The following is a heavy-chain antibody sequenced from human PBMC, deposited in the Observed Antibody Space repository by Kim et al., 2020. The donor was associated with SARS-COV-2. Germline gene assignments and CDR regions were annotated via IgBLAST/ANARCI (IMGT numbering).Heavy chain of an antibody. J-gene: IGHJ4*02. D-gene: IGHD6-13*01. CDR3: ARDSSSSWYNY. V-gene: IGHV3-21*01. CDR2: I. Sequence: IYYDDSVKRRFTISRDNAKNSLYLQINHLRAEDTSVYYCARDSSSSWYNYWGQGTLLTVSS.